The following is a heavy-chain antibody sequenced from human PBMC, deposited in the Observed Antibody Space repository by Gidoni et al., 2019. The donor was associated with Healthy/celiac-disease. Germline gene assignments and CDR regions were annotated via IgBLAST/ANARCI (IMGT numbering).Heavy chain of an antibody. CDR3: AKGGGGGRVPFDY. D-gene: IGHD3-16*01. J-gene: IGHJ4*02. CDR1: GFTFDDYA. Sequence: EVQLVESGGGLVQPGRSLRLSCAASGFTFDDYAMHWVRQAPGKGLEWVSGISWNSGSIGYAASVKGRFTTSRDNAKTPFYLQITSLRAEDPALYYGAKGGGGGRVPFDYWGQGTLVTVSS. V-gene: IGHV3-9*01. CDR2: ISWNSGSI.